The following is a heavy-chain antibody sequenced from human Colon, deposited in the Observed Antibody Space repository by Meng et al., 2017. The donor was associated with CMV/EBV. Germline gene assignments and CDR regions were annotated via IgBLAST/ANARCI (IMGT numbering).Heavy chain of an antibody. D-gene: IGHD3-22*01. CDR3: ARDSSSSAYSPFDY. CDR2: TYYRSKWYN. CDR1: GDSVSSNSAA. V-gene: IGHV6-1*01. J-gene: IGHJ4*02. Sequence: QVQLQQSGPXPVMPXXXFPLTSAXSGDSVSSNSAAWNWIRQSPSRGLQWLGRTYYRSKWYNDYAVSVKSRITINPDTSKNQFSLQLNSVTPEDTAVYYCARDSSSSAYSPFDYWGQGTLVTVSS.